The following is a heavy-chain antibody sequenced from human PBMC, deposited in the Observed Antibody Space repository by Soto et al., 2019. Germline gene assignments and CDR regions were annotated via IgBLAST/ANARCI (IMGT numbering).Heavy chain of an antibody. D-gene: IGHD1-1*01. J-gene: IGHJ6*02. V-gene: IGHV1-8*01. Sequence: ASVKVSCKASGYTFTSYDINWVRQATGQGIVWMGWMNPNSGNTGYAQKFQGRVTMTRNTSISTSYMELSSLRSEDTAVYYFARGSRLLERLGNYYGMDVWGQGTTVTVSS. CDR2: MNPNSGNT. CDR3: ARGSRLLERLGNYYGMDV. CDR1: GYTFTSYD.